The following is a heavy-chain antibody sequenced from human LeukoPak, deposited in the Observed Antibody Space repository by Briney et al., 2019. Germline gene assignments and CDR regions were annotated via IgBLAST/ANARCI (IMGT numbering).Heavy chain of an antibody. J-gene: IGHJ6*03. Sequence: GASVKVSCKASGYNFINYGNNWGRQAPGQGLEWSGWISPYNDNTNHAQNLQGGVTMTTDASTNTAYMELRSLRSDDTAVYYCARHAGSSSYYYYMDVWGQGTTVTVSS. CDR3: ARHAGSSSYYYYMDV. CDR1: GYNFINYG. D-gene: IGHD3-10*01. V-gene: IGHV1-18*01. CDR2: ISPYNDNT.